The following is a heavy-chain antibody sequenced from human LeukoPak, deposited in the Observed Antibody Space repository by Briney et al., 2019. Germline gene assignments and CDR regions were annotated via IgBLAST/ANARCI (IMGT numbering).Heavy chain of an antibody. CDR2: MNPNSGNT. CDR1: GYTFTSYD. Sequence: ASVKVSCKASGYTFTSYDINWVRQATGHGLEWMGWMNPNSGNTGYAQKFQGRVTMTRNTSISTAYMELSSLRSEDTAVYYCTGAILTGYGEGAFDIWGQGTMVTVSS. V-gene: IGHV1-8*01. CDR3: TGAILTGYGEGAFDI. J-gene: IGHJ3*02. D-gene: IGHD3-9*01.